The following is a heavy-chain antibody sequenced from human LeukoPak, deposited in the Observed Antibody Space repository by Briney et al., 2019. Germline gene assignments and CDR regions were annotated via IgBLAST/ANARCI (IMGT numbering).Heavy chain of an antibody. CDR1: GGSISSYY. V-gene: IGHV4-59*08. J-gene: IGHJ3*02. D-gene: IGHD6-13*01. CDR2: IYYSRST. Sequence: SETLSLTCSVSGGSISSYYWSWIRQPPGQGLEWTGYIYYSRSTNYNPSLKSRVTISIDTSKNQFSLKVNSVTAADTAVYYCARHGANRQQLVMAFDIWGQGTMVTVSS. CDR3: ARHGANRQQLVMAFDI.